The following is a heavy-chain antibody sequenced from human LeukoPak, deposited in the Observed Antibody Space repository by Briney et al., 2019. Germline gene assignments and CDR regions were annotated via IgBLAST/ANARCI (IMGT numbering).Heavy chain of an antibody. D-gene: IGHD3-16*01. V-gene: IGHV3-30*04. Sequence: GGSLRLSCAASGFTFSNYAMHWVRQAPGKGLEWVAVISYDGSNKYYADSVKGRFTISRDNSKNTLYLQMMQMNSLRPEDSAVYYCAIDRCYDYVWGELLETWGQGTLVTVSS. CDR3: AIDRCYDYVWGELLET. CDR2: ISYDGSNK. CDR1: GFTFSNYA. J-gene: IGHJ4*02.